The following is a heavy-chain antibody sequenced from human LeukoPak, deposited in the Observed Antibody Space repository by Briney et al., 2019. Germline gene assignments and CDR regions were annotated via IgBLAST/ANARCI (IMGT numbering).Heavy chain of an antibody. Sequence: GASVKVSCKASGFTFTAYHMHWVRQAPGQGLEWMGWINPNSGVTNYAQKFQGRVTMARDTSISTAYMELNRLRSDDTAIYYCAGDAGGSRGNYDYWGQGTLVTVSS. J-gene: IGHJ4*02. CDR1: GFTFTAYH. CDR3: AGDAGGSRGNYDY. D-gene: IGHD1-7*01. V-gene: IGHV1-2*02. CDR2: INPNSGVT.